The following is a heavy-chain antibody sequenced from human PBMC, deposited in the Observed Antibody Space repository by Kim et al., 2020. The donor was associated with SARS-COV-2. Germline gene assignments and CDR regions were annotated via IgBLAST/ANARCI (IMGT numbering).Heavy chain of an antibody. V-gene: IGHV4-34*01. CDR1: GESFSDYY. Sequence: SETLSLTCAVYGESFSDYYWSWIRQPPGKGLEWIGEINHSGSTNYNPSLKSRVTISVDTSKNQFSLKVTSLTAADTAVYYCARGRIGVVPGVILGLGPFWNYYDMDVWGRGATVTVSS. CDR3: ARGRIGVVPGVILGLGPFWNYYDMDV. D-gene: IGHD2-2*01. CDR2: INHSGST. J-gene: IGHJ6*03.